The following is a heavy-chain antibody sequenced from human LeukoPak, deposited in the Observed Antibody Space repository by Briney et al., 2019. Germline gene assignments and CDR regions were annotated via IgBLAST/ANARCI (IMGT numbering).Heavy chain of an antibody. CDR1: GYTFTSYD. J-gene: IGHJ6*03. CDR2: MNPNSGNT. V-gene: IGHV1-8*03. Sequence: GASVKVSCKASGYTFTSYDINWVRQATGQGLEWMGWMNPNSGNTGYAQKFHGRATITRNTSISTAYMELSSLRSEDTAVYYCARADYYYYMDVWGKGTTVTVSS. CDR3: ARADYYYYMDV.